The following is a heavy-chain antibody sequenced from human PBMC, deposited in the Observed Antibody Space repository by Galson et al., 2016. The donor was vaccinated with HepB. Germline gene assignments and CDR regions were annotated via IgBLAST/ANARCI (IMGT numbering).Heavy chain of an antibody. CDR1: GFTFSNAW. D-gene: IGHD3-16*01. CDR2: VRTKTNGGTT. V-gene: IGHV3-15*07. Sequence: SLRLSCAASGFTFSNAWMNWVRQAPGKGLEWVGRVRTKTNGGTTEYAATVKGRITISRDESQSTLYLQMNSLKTEDTAVYYCKRGVGWAFDNWGQGTLVAVSS. CDR3: KRGVGWAFDN. J-gene: IGHJ4*02.